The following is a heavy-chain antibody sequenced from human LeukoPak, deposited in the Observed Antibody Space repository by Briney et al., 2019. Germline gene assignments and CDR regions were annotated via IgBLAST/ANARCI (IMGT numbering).Heavy chain of an antibody. CDR1: GFTFNSYE. CDR3: AELGITMIGGV. V-gene: IGHV3-48*03. CDR2: ISSSCSTI. D-gene: IGHD3-10*02. J-gene: IGHJ6*04. Sequence: GGSLRLSCAASGFTFNSYEMNWVRQAPGKGLEWVSYISSSCSTIYYADSLKGRFTISRDNAKNSRYLQMNSLRAEDTAVCYCAELGITMIGGVWGKGTTVTISS.